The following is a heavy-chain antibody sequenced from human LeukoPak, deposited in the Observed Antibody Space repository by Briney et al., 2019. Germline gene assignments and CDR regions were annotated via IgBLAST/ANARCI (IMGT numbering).Heavy chain of an antibody. J-gene: IGHJ4*02. CDR1: GGSFSGYY. Sequence: SETLSLTCAVYGGSFSGYYWSWTRQPPGKGLEWIGEINHSGSTNYNPSLKSRVTISVDTSKNQFSLKLSSVTAADTAVYYCARVLRFLEWLPDYWGQGTLVTVSS. V-gene: IGHV4-34*01. CDR2: INHSGST. D-gene: IGHD3-3*01. CDR3: ARVLRFLEWLPDY.